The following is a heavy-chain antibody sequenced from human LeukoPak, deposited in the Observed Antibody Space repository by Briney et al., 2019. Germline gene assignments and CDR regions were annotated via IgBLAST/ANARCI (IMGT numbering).Heavy chain of an antibody. CDR2: IYPGDSDT. J-gene: IGHJ4*02. Sequence: RGESLKISCKGSGYSFTSYWIGWVRQMPGKGLEWMEIIYPGDSDTRYSPSFQGQVTISADKSISTAYLQWSSLKASDTAMYHCARASSGYYSEYDYWGQGTLVTVSS. CDR1: GYSFTSYW. CDR3: ARASSGYYSEYDY. D-gene: IGHD3-22*01. V-gene: IGHV5-51*01.